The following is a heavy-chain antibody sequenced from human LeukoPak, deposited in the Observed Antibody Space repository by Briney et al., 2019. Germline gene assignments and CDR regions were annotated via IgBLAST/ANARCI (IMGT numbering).Heavy chain of an antibody. V-gene: IGHV1-2*02. CDR3: ARDYDFWSGYSKGAFDI. CDR2: INPNSGGT. CDR1: GGTFSSYA. Sequence: ASVKVSCKASGGTFSSYAISWVRQAPGQGLEWMGWINPNSGGTNYAQKFQGRVTMTRDTSISTAYMELSRLRSDDTAVYYCARDYDFWSGYSKGAFDIWGQGTMVTVSS. J-gene: IGHJ3*02. D-gene: IGHD3-3*01.